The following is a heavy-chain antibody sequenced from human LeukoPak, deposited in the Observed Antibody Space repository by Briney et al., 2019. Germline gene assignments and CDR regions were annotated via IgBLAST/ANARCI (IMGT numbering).Heavy chain of an antibody. J-gene: IGHJ5*02. CDR1: GDSINSYS. Sequence: SETLSLTCTVSGDSINSYSWIWIRQPAGKGLEWIGRIFTSGSTNYNPSLKSRVTMSVDTSKNQFSLKLTSVTAADTAVYYCARDDPQYWFDPWGQGTLVTVSS. CDR2: IFTSGST. CDR3: ARDDPQYWFDP. V-gene: IGHV4-4*07.